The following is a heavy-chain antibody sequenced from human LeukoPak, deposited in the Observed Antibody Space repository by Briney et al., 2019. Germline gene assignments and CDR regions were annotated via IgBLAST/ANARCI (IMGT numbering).Heavy chain of an antibody. CDR1: DGSISSSSYY. CDR3: ARVSILTGVY. D-gene: IGHD3-9*01. J-gene: IGHJ4*02. Sequence: SETLSLTCTVSDGSISSSSYYWGWIRQPPGKGLEWIGYIYYSGSTYYNPSLKSRVTISVDTSKNQFSLKLSSVTAADTAVYYCARVSILTGVYWGQGTLVTVSS. V-gene: IGHV4-39*07. CDR2: IYYSGST.